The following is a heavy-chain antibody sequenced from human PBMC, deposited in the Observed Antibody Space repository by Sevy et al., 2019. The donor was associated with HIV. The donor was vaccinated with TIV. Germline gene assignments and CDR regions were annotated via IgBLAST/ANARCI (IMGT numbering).Heavy chain of an antibody. CDR3: ARDKNAYYYGLDV. Sequence: GGSLRLSCAVSAFPVSSSYMNWVRQAPGKGLEWVSVFYTGSKTDYADSVKGRFTMSRDNSKNTLYLQMNGLRAEDTAVYYCARDKNAYYYGLDVWGQGTTVTVTS. J-gene: IGHJ6*02. CDR2: FYTGSKT. CDR1: AFPVSSSY. V-gene: IGHV3-53*01.